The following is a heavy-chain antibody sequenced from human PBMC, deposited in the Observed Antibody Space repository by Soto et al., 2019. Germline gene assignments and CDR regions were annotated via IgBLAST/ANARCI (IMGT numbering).Heavy chain of an antibody. CDR3: ARGNPFNYAGFDV. J-gene: IGHJ6*02. V-gene: IGHV1-8*01. CDR2: MNAKSGDT. CDR1: GHTFSDFD. Sequence: ASVKVSCKASGHTFSDFDINWLRQAAGQGPEWMGWMNAKSGDTFSAQRLQGKFNMTWDTSLSTAYMEVGSLTSDDAAIYYCARGNPFNYAGFDVWGQGTTVTVSS. D-gene: IGHD3-16*01.